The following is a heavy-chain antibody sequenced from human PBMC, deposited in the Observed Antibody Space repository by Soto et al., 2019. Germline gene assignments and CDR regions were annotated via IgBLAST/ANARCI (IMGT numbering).Heavy chain of an antibody. J-gene: IGHJ5*02. V-gene: IGHV4-31*11. Sequence: QVQLQESGPRLVKPSQTLSLSCAVSGGSIISASYSWNWIRQSPGRGLEWIGHIYSSGSTYYNPSLKSRVSISVGTSNNPFSLKLTSVTAADTAVYFCAREDAARIERWFDAWGQGILVTVSS. D-gene: IGHD6-6*01. CDR3: AREDAARIERWFDA. CDR2: IYSSGST. CDR1: GGSIISASYS.